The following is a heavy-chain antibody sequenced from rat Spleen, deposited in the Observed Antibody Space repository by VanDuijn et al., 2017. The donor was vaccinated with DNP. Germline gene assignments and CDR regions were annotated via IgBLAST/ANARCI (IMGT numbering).Heavy chain of an antibody. Sequence: QVQLKESGPGLVQPSQTLSLACIVSGFSLTSYNVHWVRRPTGKGLEWMGVIWTGGNTGYNSALRSRPRISRDTSKSQVLLEMNSLQTEDTAMYFCARWHLYLSYFDYWGQGVMVTVSS. CDR1: GFSLTSYN. CDR3: ARWHLYLSYFDY. CDR2: IWTGGNT. D-gene: IGHD1-2*01. J-gene: IGHJ2*01. V-gene: IGHV2-30*01.